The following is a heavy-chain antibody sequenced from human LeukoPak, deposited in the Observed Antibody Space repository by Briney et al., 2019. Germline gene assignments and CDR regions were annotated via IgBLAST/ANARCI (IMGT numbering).Heavy chain of an antibody. V-gene: IGHV4-59*01. CDR1: GGSINSYY. J-gene: IGHJ4*02. D-gene: IGHD3-22*01. CDR3: ARGRPTYDGSAYFSYYFDS. Sequence: PSETLSLTCTVSGGSINSYYWSWIRQPPGKGLEWIGYVYYSENTNYNPSLQSRFTISLGTFKNQYSLTLSSVTAADTAVYYCARGRPTYDGSAYFSYYFDSWGQGTLVIVSS. CDR2: VYYSENT.